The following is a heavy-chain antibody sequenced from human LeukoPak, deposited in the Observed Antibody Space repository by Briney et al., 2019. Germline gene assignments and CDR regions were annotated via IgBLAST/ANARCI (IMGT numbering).Heavy chain of an antibody. CDR1: GGSFSGYY. CDR2: INHSGST. V-gene: IGHV4-34*01. Sequence: SETLSLTCAVYGGSFSGYYWSWIRQPPGKGLEWIGEINHSGSTNYNPSLKSRVTISVDTSKNQFSLKLSSVTAADTAVYYCARQGFTADIITTYYYYMDVWGKGTTVTVSS. D-gene: IGHD3-10*01. J-gene: IGHJ6*03. CDR3: ARQGFTADIITTYYYYMDV.